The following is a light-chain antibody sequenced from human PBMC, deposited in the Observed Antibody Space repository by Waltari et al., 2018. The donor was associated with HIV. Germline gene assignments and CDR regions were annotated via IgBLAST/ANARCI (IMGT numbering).Light chain of an antibody. V-gene: IGLV1-51*01. CDR3: AAWDNKLSGAV. Sequence: SVLTQPPSVSAAAGQKVTISCSGSSSNIGTTPVAWYQQVPGTGPKLLIYVKGSRFPGVSDRVSGSQAGTSASLGIAGLQTGDEDDYYCAAWDNKLSGAVLGGGTKLTVL. J-gene: IGLJ2*01. CDR2: VKG. CDR1: SSNIGTTP.